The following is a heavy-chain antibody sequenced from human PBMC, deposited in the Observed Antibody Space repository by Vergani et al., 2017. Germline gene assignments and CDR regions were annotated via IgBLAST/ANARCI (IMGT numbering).Heavy chain of an antibody. CDR3: ARIGAARPP. CDR1: GGSISSYY. D-gene: IGHD6-6*01. CDR2: IYYSGST. V-gene: IGHV4-59*01. Sequence: QVQLQESGPGLVKPSETLSLTCTVSGGSISSYYWSWIRQPPGKGLEWIGYIYYSGSTNYNPSLKSRVTISVDTSKNQFSLKLSSVTAADTAVYYCARIGAARPPWGQGTMVTVSS. J-gene: IGHJ3*01.